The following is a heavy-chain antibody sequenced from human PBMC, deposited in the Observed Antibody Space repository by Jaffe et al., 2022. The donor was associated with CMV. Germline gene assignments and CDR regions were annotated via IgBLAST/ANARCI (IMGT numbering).Heavy chain of an antibody. V-gene: IGHV4-59*01. Sequence: QVQLQESGPGLVKPSETLSLTCTVSGGSISSYYWSWIRQPPGKGLEWIGYIYYSGSTNYNPSLKSRVTISVDTSKNQFSLKLSSVTAADTAVYYCAREFPWDGGNPYFDYWGQGTLVTVSS. CDR3: AREFPWDGGNPYFDY. D-gene: IGHD2-15*01. CDR1: GGSISSYY. CDR2: IYYSGST. J-gene: IGHJ4*02.